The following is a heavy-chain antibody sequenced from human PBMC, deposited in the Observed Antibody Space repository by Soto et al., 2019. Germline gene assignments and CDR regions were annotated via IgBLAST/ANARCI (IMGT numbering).Heavy chain of an antibody. V-gene: IGHV3-30*18. CDR2: ISYDGSNK. CDR1: GFTFSSYG. D-gene: IGHD4-17*01. J-gene: IGHJ6*02. CDR3: AKLQMMTTVTTPPYYYYGMDV. Sequence: QVQLVESGGGVVQPGRSLRLSCAASGFTFSSYGMHWVRQAPGKGLEWVAGISYDGSNKYYADSVKGRFTISRDNSKNTLYLQMNSLRAEDTAVYYCAKLQMMTTVTTPPYYYYGMDVWGQGTTVTVSS.